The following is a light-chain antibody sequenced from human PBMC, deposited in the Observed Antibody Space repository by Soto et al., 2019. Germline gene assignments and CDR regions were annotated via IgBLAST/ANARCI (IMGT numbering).Light chain of an antibody. J-gene: IGKJ4*01. CDR2: WAS. V-gene: IGKV4-1*01. CDR3: QQYYATPLT. CDR1: QSVLYSNKKNY. Sequence: DIVLTQSPDSLAVPLGERATIDYKSSQSVLYSNKKNYLAWYQQKPGQPPKLLISWASTRESGVPDRFSGSGSGTDFTLTISSLQAEDVAVYYCQQYYATPLTFGGGTKVEIK.